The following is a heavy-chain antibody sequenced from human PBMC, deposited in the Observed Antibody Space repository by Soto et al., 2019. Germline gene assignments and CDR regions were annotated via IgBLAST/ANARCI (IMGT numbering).Heavy chain of an antibody. CDR3: ARVRQWESLHY. V-gene: IGHV1-18*01. CDR1: GYTFRNYG. CDR2: VSAYNRNT. D-gene: IGHD1-26*01. J-gene: IGHJ4*02. Sequence: QVQLVQSGAEVKKPGASVKVSCEAYGYTFRNYGITWVRQAPGQGLEWMGWVSAYNRNTNYAQKFQERVTMTTDTSTSTASMQLRSLRSDDTAIYFCARVRQWESLHYWGQGTLVTLSS.